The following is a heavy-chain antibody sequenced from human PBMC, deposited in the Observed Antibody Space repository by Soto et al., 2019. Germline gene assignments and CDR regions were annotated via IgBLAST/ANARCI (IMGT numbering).Heavy chain of an antibody. CDR2: ISSSSSYI. CDR3: ARERRHSSSWYPDY. J-gene: IGHJ4*02. CDR1: GFTFSSYS. V-gene: IGHV3-21*01. Sequence: EVQLVESGGGLVKPGGSLRLSCAASGFTFSSYSMNWVRQAPGKGLEWVTSISSSSSYIYYADSVKGRFTISRDNAKNSLYLQMNSLRAEDTAVYYCARERRHSSSWYPDYWGQGTLVTVSS. D-gene: IGHD6-13*01.